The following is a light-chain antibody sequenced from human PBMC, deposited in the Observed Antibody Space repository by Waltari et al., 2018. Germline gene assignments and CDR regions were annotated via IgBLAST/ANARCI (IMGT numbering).Light chain of an antibody. J-gene: IGKJ1*01. CDR1: QSVSRT. Sequence: SCRASQSVSRTLAWYQQKPGQAPRLLIYGASTRATDIPDRFSGSGSGTDFSLTISRLEPEDFAVYYCQHYVRLPVTFGQGTKVEIK. V-gene: IGKV3-20*01. CDR2: GAS. CDR3: QHYVRLPVT.